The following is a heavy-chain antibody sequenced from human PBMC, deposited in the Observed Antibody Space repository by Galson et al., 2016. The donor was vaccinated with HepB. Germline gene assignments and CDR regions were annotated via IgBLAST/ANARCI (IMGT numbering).Heavy chain of an antibody. CDR3: ARGRTTSYNSAFDI. CDR2: ISGSGAST. Sequence: SLRLSCAASGFTFSSYAMSWVRQAPGKGLEWVSVISGSGASTYYADSVKGRFTISRDNSKNTLYLQVNSLRVEDTAIYYCARGRTTSYNSAFDIWGQGTMVTVSS. J-gene: IGHJ3*02. D-gene: IGHD2-2*01. CDR1: GFTFSSYA. V-gene: IGHV3-23*01.